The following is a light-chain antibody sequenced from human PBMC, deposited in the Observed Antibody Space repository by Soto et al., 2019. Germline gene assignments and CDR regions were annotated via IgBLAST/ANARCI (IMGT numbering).Light chain of an antibody. J-gene: IGKJ5*01. CDR1: QGVTTN. CDR3: QQRAFT. Sequence: EILMTQSPATLSVSPGERVTLSCRAGQGVTTNFAWYQQKSGQSPRLLIYDVSSRATGVPSRFSGTGSETDFTLTISSLEPEDFAVYYCQQRAFTFGQGTRLEIK. CDR2: DVS. V-gene: IGKV3D-11*01.